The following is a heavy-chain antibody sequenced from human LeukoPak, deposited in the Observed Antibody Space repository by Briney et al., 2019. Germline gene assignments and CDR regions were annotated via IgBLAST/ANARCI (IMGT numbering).Heavy chain of an antibody. CDR2: IGGSNGIT. CDR3: ARNENSGWGYFDY. D-gene: IGHD5-12*01. CDR1: RFTVNSYA. Sequence: GGSLRLSCAASRFTVNSYAMSWVRQAPGKGLEWVSVIGGSNGITFYVGSVKGRFTISRDNSKDTLYLQMNSLRAEDTAVYYCARNENSGWGYFDYWGQGTLVTVSS. V-gene: IGHV3-23*01. J-gene: IGHJ4*02.